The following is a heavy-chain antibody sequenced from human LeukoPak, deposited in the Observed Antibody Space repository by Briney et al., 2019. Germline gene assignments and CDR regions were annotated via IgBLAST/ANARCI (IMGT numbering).Heavy chain of an antibody. Sequence: PGGSLRLSCAASGFPFSNFAMSWVRQAPGKGLEWVSAISGSGAGTYYADSVKGRFTISRDSSKNTLFLQMNSLKAEDTALYYCARRCCSTSGVSCASGVLNRFRPWGQGTLVTVSS. CDR3: ARRCCSTSGVSCASGVLNRFRP. CDR1: GFPFSNFA. J-gene: IGHJ5*02. V-gene: IGHV3-23*01. CDR2: ISGSGAGT. D-gene: IGHD3-10*01.